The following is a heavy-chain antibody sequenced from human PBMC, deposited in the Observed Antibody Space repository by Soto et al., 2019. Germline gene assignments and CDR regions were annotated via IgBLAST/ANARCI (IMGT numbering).Heavy chain of an antibody. CDR3: AKDKAKLLLSPYYVDY. CDR2: ISYDGSNK. J-gene: IGHJ4*02. D-gene: IGHD1-26*01. Sequence: QVQLVESGGGVVQPGRSLRLSCAASGFTFSSYGMHWVRQAPGKGLEWVAVISYDGSNKYYADSVKGRFTISRDNSKNTLYLQMNSLRAEDTAVYYCAKDKAKLLLSPYYVDYWGQGTLVTVSS. V-gene: IGHV3-30*18. CDR1: GFTFSSYG.